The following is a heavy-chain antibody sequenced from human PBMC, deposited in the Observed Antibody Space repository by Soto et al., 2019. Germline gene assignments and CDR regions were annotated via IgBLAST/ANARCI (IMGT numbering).Heavy chain of an antibody. J-gene: IGHJ6*02. Sequence: SETLSLTCAVYGGSFSGYYWSWIRQPPGKGLEWIGEINHSGSTNYNPSLKSRVTISVDTSKNQFSLKLSSVTAADTAVYYCARGLPSYYDFWSGYSYYYYGMDVWGQGTTVTVSS. CDR2: INHSGST. CDR1: GGSFSGYY. D-gene: IGHD3-3*01. CDR3: ARGLPSYYDFWSGYSYYYYGMDV. V-gene: IGHV4-34*01.